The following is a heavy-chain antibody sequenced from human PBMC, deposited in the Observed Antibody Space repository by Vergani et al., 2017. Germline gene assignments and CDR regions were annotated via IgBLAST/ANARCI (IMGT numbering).Heavy chain of an antibody. J-gene: IGHJ3*02. Sequence: EVQLVESGGGLVQPGGSLRLSCAASGFTFSSYWMSWVRQAPGKGLEWVANIKQDGSEKYYVDSGKGRFTISRDNAKNSLYLQMNSLRAEDTAVYYCARELSIAVAAAFDIWGQGTMVTVSS. CDR1: GFTFSSYW. V-gene: IGHV3-7*03. CDR3: ARELSIAVAAAFDI. D-gene: IGHD6-19*01. CDR2: IKQDGSEK.